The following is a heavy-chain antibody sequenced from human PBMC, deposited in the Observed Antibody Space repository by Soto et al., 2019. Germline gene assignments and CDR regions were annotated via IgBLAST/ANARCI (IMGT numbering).Heavy chain of an antibody. Sequence: QVQLQESGPGLVKPSQTLSLPCIVSGGSFTSGGSSWTWFGRHAGKGLEWIGYIYYSGSTYYNPSLKSRVTISVDTSKNQFSLKLSSVTAADTAVYYCAREPQSGWFDPWGQGTLVTVSS. J-gene: IGHJ5*02. CDR2: IYYSGST. CDR3: AREPQSGWFDP. V-gene: IGHV4-31*03. CDR1: GGSFTSGGSS. D-gene: IGHD3-3*01.